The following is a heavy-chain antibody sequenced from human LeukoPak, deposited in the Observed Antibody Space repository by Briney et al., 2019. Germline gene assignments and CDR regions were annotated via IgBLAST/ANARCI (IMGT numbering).Heavy chain of an antibody. Sequence: ASVRVSSTPSVYTFTSYYIHWVRHTPGQRREWLGWISPNSRATMFGHKFQDSVSMTRDTSIDTAYLELTSLTADDTALYYCARDRVVSGWPRPFYFEFWGQGTLVTVSS. J-gene: IGHJ4*02. CDR3: ARDRVVSGWPRPFYFEF. CDR1: VYTFTSYY. V-gene: IGHV1-2*02. D-gene: IGHD6-19*01. CDR2: ISPNSRAT.